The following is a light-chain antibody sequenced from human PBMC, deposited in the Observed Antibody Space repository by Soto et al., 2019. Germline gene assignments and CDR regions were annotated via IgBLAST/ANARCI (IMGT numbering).Light chain of an antibody. V-gene: IGKV1-39*01. CDR1: QYISIY. CDR3: QQSYSRPLT. Sequence: PSSRSASVGDRVTITCRASQYISIYLNWYQQKPGKAPKVLISAASSLQSGVPPRFSGSGSGTDFTLTISSLQPEDFATYYCQQSYSRPLTFGGGTKVDIK. J-gene: IGKJ4*01. CDR2: AAS.